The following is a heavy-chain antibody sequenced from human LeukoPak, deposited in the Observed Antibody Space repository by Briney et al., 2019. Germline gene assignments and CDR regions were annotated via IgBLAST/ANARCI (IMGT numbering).Heavy chain of an antibody. Sequence: GRSLRLSCAASGFTFSSYAMHWVRQAPGKGLEWVAVISYDGSNKYYADPVKGRFTISRDNSKNTLCLQMNSLRAEDTAVYYCARDRIPFTMVRGVSWDYWGQGTLVTVSS. CDR2: ISYDGSNK. D-gene: IGHD3-10*01. V-gene: IGHV3-30*04. CDR3: ARDRIPFTMVRGVSWDY. J-gene: IGHJ4*02. CDR1: GFTFSSYA.